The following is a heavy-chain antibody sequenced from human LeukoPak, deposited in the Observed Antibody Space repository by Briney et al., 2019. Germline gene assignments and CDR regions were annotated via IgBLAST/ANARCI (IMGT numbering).Heavy chain of an antibody. D-gene: IGHD4-17*01. CDR2: MSYDGSKT. Sequence: GGSLRLSCTVSGLTFSNYGMHWVRQAPGKGLEWVALMSYDGSKTYHADSVRARFTISRDNSKDTLYLQMNSLRAEDTAMYYCAKGKPNNDYDSVGVTIEDFDYWGRGTLVTV. CDR1: GLTFSNYG. V-gene: IGHV3-30*18. J-gene: IGHJ4*02. CDR3: AKGKPNNDYDSVGVTIEDFDY.